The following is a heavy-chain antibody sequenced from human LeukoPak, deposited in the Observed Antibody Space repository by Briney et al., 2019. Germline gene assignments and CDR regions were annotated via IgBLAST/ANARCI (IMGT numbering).Heavy chain of an antibody. CDR3: AREIVEAIQSYFDH. D-gene: IGHD1-26*01. CDR1: GFTFSSYW. CDR2: IRQDGGLK. V-gene: IGHV3-7*01. Sequence: GGSLRLSCTASGFTFSSYWMSWVRQAPGKGLEWVANIRQDGGLKHYVDSVKGRFTISRDNAENSLDLQMNSVSAEDTAVYYCAREIVEAIQSYFDHWGQGPLVPASS. J-gene: IGHJ4*02.